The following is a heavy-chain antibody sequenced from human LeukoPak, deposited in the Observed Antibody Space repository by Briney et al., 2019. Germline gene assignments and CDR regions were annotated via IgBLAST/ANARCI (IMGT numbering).Heavy chain of an antibody. CDR1: GYTFTSYG. CDR2: IGAYNGNT. CDR3: ARVGSGSYVDAFDI. V-gene: IGHV1-18*04. D-gene: IGHD3-10*01. Sequence: ASVKVSCKASGYTFTSYGISWVRQAPGQGLEWMGWIGAYNGNTNYAQKLQGRVTMTTDTSTSTAYMELRSLRSDDTAVYYCARVGSGSYVDAFDIWGQGTMVTVSS. J-gene: IGHJ3*02.